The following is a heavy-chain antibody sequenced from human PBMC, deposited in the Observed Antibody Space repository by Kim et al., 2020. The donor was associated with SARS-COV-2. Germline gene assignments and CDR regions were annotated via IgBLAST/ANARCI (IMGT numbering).Heavy chain of an antibody. CDR2: INSDETNT. V-gene: IGHV3-64D*06. Sequence: GGSLRLSCSASGFTFSNYAMHWVRQAPGKGLEYISGINSDETNTYYADSVKGRFTISRDNSKNTLFLQMSSLSDDDTAVYYCVKGAAYYGTGSYYNGPLDLWGQGTLVTVSS. CDR3: VKGAAYYGTGSYYNGPLDL. CDR1: GFTFSNYA. J-gene: IGHJ5*02. D-gene: IGHD3-10*01.